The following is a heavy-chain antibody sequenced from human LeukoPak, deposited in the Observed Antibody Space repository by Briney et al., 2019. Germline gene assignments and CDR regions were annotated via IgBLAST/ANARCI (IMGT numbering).Heavy chain of an antibody. J-gene: IGHJ5*02. CDR2: IWYDGSNK. D-gene: IGHD2-2*01. Sequence: GGSLRHSCAASGFSFSSYGMHWVRQAPGKGLEWVAIIWYDGSNKYYADSVKGRFTISRDNSKNTLYLQMNSLRAEDTAVYYCARDDGGCGSTSCYDNWFDPWGQGTLVTVSS. V-gene: IGHV3-33*01. CDR1: GFSFSSYG. CDR3: ARDDGGCGSTSCYDNWFDP.